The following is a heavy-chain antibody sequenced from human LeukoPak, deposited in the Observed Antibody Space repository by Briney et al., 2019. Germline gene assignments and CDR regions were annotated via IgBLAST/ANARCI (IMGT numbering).Heavy chain of an antibody. CDR2: ISYDGSNK. V-gene: IGHV3-30*04. Sequence: TGGSLSLSCAASGFTFSSYAMHWVRQAPGKGLEWGAVISYDGSNKYYADSVKGRFTISRDNSKNTLYLQMNSLRAEDTAVYYCARDSTLWFGEGYFDYWGQGTLVTVSS. J-gene: IGHJ4*02. CDR3: ARDSTLWFGEGYFDY. CDR1: GFTFSSYA. D-gene: IGHD3-10*01.